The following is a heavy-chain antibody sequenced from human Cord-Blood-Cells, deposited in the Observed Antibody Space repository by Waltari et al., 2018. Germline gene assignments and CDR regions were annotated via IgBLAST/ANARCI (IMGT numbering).Heavy chain of an antibody. D-gene: IGHD3-16*02. Sequence: QVQLQESGPGLVKPSETLSLTCTVSGGSISSYYWSWIRQPPGKGLEWIGYIYDSGSTNYNPSLKSRVTISVDTSKNQFSLKLSSVTAADTAVYYCARWDYVWGSYRYDAFDIWGQGTMVTVSS. CDR3: ARWDYVWGSYRYDAFDI. CDR1: GGSISSYY. J-gene: IGHJ3*02. V-gene: IGHV4-59*08. CDR2: IYDSGST.